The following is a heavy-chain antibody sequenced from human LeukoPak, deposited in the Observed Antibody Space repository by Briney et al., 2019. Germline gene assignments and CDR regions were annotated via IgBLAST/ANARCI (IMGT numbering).Heavy chain of an antibody. V-gene: IGHV1-46*01. Sequence: GASVKVSCKASGYTFTSYYMHWVRQAPGQGLEWMGIINPSGGSTSYAQKFQGRVTMTRDTSTSTVYMELSSLRSEDTAVYYCAKAKAASYYYDSSGELDYWGQGTLVTVSS. CDR1: GYTFTSYY. J-gene: IGHJ4*02. CDR2: INPSGGST. CDR3: AKAKAASYYYDSSGELDY. D-gene: IGHD3-22*01.